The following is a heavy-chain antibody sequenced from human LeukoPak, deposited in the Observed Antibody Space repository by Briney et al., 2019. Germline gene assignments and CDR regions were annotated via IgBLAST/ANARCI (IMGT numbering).Heavy chain of an antibody. D-gene: IGHD2-2*01. CDR3: ASGYRYCSSTSCYPYYYGMDV. J-gene: IGHJ6*02. V-gene: IGHV3-23*01. CDR1: GFTFSSYA. Sequence: GGSLRLSCAASGFTFSSYAMSWVRQAPGKGLEWVSAISDSGGSTYYADSVKGRFTISRDSSKNTLYLQMNSLRAEDTAVYYCASGYRYCSSTSCYPYYYGMDVWGQGTTVTVSS. CDR2: ISDSGGST.